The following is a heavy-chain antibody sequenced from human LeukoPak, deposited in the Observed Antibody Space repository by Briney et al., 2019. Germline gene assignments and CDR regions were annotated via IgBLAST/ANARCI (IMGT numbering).Heavy chain of an antibody. D-gene: IGHD6-13*01. J-gene: IGHJ1*01. V-gene: IGHV3-23*01. Sequence: GGSLRLSCAASGFTFSSYAMSWVRQAPGKGLEWVSAISGSGGSTYYADSVKDRFTISRDNSKNTLYLQMNSLRAEDTAVYYCAKDRSSSWYSEYFQHWGQGTLVTVSS. CDR2: ISGSGGST. CDR1: GFTFSSYA. CDR3: AKDRSSSWYSEYFQH.